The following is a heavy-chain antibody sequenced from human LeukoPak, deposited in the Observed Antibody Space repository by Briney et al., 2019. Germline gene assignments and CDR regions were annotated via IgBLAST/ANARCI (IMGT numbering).Heavy chain of an antibody. CDR2: IKQDGSEK. V-gene: IGHV3-7*03. D-gene: IGHD3-22*01. J-gene: IGHJ4*02. CDR1: GFTFSSYW. Sequence: GGSLRLSCAASGFTFSSYWMSWVRQAPGKGLEWVANIKQDGSEKYYVDSVKGRFTISRDNAKNSLYLQMNSLRAEDTAVYYCARRGYYYDSSGYYLGGFDYWGQGTLVTVSS. CDR3: ARRGYYYDSSGYYLGGFDY.